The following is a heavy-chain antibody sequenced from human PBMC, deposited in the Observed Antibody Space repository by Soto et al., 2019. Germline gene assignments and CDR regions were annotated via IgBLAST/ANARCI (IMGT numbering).Heavy chain of an antibody. CDR3: GRGRSGQIVIFY. Sequence: ASVKVSCKTSGYTFTGHYIHWVRQAPQQGPEWMGEIGPESGATRYAQKFRGRVTMTMDTSITTVYMELKNLSPDDTAVYYCGRGRSGQIVIFYWGQGTPVTVSS. D-gene: IGHD3-3*02. CDR1: GYTFTGHY. J-gene: IGHJ4*02. V-gene: IGHV1-2*02. CDR2: IGPESGAT.